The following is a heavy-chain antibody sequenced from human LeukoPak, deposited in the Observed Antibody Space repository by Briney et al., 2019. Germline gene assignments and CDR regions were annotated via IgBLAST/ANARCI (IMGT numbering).Heavy chain of an antibody. Sequence: TGGSLRLSCAASGFTFDDYAMHWVRQAPGKGLEWVSGISWNSGSIGYADSEKGRFTISRDNAKNSLYLQMNSLRAEDTALYYCAKPGGGFGELFPLNWFDPWGQGTLVTVSS. J-gene: IGHJ5*02. V-gene: IGHV3-9*01. CDR3: AKPGGGFGELFPLNWFDP. D-gene: IGHD3-10*01. CDR1: GFTFDDYA. CDR2: ISWNSGSI.